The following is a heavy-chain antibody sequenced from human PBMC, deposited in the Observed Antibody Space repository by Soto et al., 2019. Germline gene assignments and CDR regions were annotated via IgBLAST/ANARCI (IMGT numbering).Heavy chain of an antibody. CDR3: ARETGLRSSGWSYYFDF. CDR2: ISGSGVTI. V-gene: IGHV3-48*02. D-gene: IGHD6-19*01. J-gene: IGHJ4*02. CDR1: GFTLSSYS. Sequence: EVQLVESGGGMVQPGGSLRVSCAASGFTLSSYSMHWVRQAPGKGREWVSYISGSGVTIYYADSVKGRFTISRENAKNSLSVQMNSLRDEDTAVYFCARETGLRSSGWSYYFDFWGQGTRVTVSS.